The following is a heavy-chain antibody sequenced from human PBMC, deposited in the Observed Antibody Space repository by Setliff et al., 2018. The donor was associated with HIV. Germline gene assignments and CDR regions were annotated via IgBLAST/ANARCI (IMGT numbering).Heavy chain of an antibody. Sequence: ASVKVSCKASGYSFTNYVMKWVRQAPGQGLEWMGWINTKTGKPKYAQDFTGRVVFSLDTSVSTAYLQISSLKAEDTAVYYCARGPGYYDSSGYSNWGQGTLVTVSS. V-gene: IGHV7-4-1*02. CDR2: INTKTGKP. J-gene: IGHJ4*02. D-gene: IGHD3-22*01. CDR1: GYSFTNYV. CDR3: ARGPGYYDSSGYSN.